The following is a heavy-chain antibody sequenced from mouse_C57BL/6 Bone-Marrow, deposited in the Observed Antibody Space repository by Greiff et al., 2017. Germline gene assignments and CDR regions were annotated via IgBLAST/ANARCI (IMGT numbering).Heavy chain of an antibody. Sequence: QVQLQQPGAELVKPGASVKLSCKASGYTFTSYWMQWVKQRPGQGLEWIGEIDPSDSYTNYNQKFKGKATLTVDTSSSTAYMQLSSLTSEDSAVYYCARSPGVVFDYWGQGTTLTVSS. CDR1: GYTFTSYW. V-gene: IGHV1-50*01. CDR3: ARSPGVVFDY. J-gene: IGHJ2*01. D-gene: IGHD1-1*01. CDR2: IDPSDSYT.